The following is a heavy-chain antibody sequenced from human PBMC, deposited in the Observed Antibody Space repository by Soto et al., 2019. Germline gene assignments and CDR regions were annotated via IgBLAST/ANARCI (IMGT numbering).Heavy chain of an antibody. CDR1: GYTFTNYA. D-gene: IGHD5-12*01. Sequence: QVQLVQSGAEEKKPGASVKVSCKASGYTFTNYAMHWVRQAPGQRLEWMGWINAGNGNTKYSQKFQGRVTITRDTXXXXAXXXXXXXXXXDTAVYXXARVSGYYFLDYWGQGTLVTVSS. V-gene: IGHV1-3*05. CDR2: INAGNGNT. CDR3: ARVSGYYFLDY. J-gene: IGHJ4*02.